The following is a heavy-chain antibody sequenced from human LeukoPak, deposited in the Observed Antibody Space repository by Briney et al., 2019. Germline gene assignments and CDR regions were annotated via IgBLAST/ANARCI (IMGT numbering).Heavy chain of an antibody. CDR2: ISAYNGNT. Sequence: ASVKVSCKASGYTFTSYGISWARQAPGQGLEWMGWISAYNGNTNYAQKLQGRVTMTTDTSTSTAYMELRSLRSDDTAVYYCARERTSGDYYDSSGPLGYWGQGTLVTVSS. CDR1: GYTFTSYG. V-gene: IGHV1-18*01. D-gene: IGHD3-22*01. J-gene: IGHJ4*02. CDR3: ARERTSGDYYDSSGPLGY.